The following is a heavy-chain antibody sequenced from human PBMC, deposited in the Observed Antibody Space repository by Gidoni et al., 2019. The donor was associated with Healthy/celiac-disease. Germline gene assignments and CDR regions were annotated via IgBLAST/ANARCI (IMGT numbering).Heavy chain of an antibody. CDR2: INPNSGGS. J-gene: IGHJ6*02. Sequence: QVQLVQSGAEVKKPGASLQVSCQASGFTFTGYYMHWVRQAPGQGLEWMGWINPNSGGSNYAQKFQGRVTMTRDTSISTAYMELSRLRSDDTAGYYCARDWVQPREEVDVWGQGTTVTVSS. CDR3: ARDWVQPREEVDV. V-gene: IGHV1-2*02. D-gene: IGHD3-16*01. CDR1: GFTFTGYY.